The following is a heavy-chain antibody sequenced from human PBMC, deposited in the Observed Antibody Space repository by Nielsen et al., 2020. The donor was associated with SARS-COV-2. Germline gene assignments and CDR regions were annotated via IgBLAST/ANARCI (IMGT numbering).Heavy chain of an antibody. CDR1: GGSISSGGYY. CDR2: IYFSGRT. V-gene: IGHV4-31*03. Sequence: SETLSLTCTVSGGSISSGGYYWSWIRHHPGKGLEWIGYIYFSGRTCYNPSLKSRVTISVDTSKNQFSLSLRSVTAADTAVYYCARESSGYYHYNYGMDVWGQGTTVTVSS. CDR3: ARESSGYYHYNYGMDV. D-gene: IGHD5-12*01. J-gene: IGHJ6*02.